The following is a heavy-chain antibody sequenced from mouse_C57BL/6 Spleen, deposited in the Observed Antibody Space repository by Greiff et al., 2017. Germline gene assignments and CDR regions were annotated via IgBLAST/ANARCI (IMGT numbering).Heavy chain of an antibody. CDR2: IWRGGST. V-gene: IGHV2-5*01. CDR1: GFSLTSYG. CDR3: AKNDGSSYYYAMDY. Sequence: VQLQQSGPGLVQPSQSPSITCTVSGFSLTSYGVHWVRQSPGKGLEWLGVIWRGGSTDYNAAFMSRLSITKDNTKSQGFFKMNSLQADDTDIYYCAKNDGSSYYYAMDYWGQGTSVTVSS. J-gene: IGHJ4*01. D-gene: IGHD1-1*01.